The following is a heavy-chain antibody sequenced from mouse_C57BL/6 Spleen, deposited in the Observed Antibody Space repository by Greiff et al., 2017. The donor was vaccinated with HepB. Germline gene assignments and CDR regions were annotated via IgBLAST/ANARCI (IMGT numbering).Heavy chain of an antibody. Sequence: VQLQQPGAELVMPGASVKLSCKASGYTFTSYWMHWVKQRPGQGLAWIGEIDPSDHYTNYNQKFKVKSTVTVDKSSSTAYMQLSSLTSEDSAVYYCARSPLYDGSWGQGTTLTVSS. CDR1: GYTFTSYW. CDR3: ARSPLYDGS. J-gene: IGHJ2*01. V-gene: IGHV1-69*01. D-gene: IGHD2-3*01. CDR2: IDPSDHYT.